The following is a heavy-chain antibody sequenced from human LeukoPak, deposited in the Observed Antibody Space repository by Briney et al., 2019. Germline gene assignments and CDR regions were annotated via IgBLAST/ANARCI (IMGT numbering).Heavy chain of an antibody. CDR2: ISSSGSTT. CDR3: ARGTDFDY. CDR1: GFNFSSYE. V-gene: IGHV3-48*03. J-gene: IGHJ4*02. Sequence: GGSLRLSCAASGFNFSSYEMNWVRQAPGKGLEWVSYISSSGSTTYSADSVKGRFTISRDNAKNSLYPQMNSLRAEDTAVYYCARGTDFDYWGQGTLVTVSS. D-gene: IGHD1-14*01.